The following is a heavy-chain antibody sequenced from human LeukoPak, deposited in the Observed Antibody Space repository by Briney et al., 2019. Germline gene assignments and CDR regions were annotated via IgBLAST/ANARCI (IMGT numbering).Heavy chain of an antibody. Sequence: GGSLRLSCAASGFTFSDYYMSWIRQAPGKRLEWVSYISSSGSTIYYADSVKGRFTISRDNAKNSLHLQMNSLRAEDTAVYYCARDRRVGATTWFDPWGQGTLVTVSS. D-gene: IGHD1-26*01. CDR3: ARDRRVGATTWFDP. V-gene: IGHV3-11*01. J-gene: IGHJ5*02. CDR2: ISSSGSTI. CDR1: GFTFSDYY.